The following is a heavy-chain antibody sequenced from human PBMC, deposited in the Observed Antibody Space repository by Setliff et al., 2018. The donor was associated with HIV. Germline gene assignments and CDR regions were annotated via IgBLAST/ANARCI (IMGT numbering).Heavy chain of an antibody. D-gene: IGHD2-21*02. CDR2: IYPDDSST. J-gene: IGHJ4*02. CDR1: GFNFRTSW. V-gene: IGHV5-51*01. Sequence: GESLKISCQGSGFNFRTSWIGWVRQMPGKGLEWMGIIYPDDSSTRYSPSFQGRVTLSADKSISTAYLQWSSLQTSDSGMYYCARGIAALTASFDYWGQGSLVTVSS. CDR3: ARGIAALTASFDY.